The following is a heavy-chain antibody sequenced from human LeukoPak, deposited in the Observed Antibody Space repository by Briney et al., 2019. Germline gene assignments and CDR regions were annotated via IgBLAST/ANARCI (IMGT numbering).Heavy chain of an antibody. Sequence: SETLSLTCANYGAPFSGFFWSWIRQPPGKGLEWIGEINHSGGTNYNPSLKSRVTISIDASKNQFSLKLTSVTAADTAVYYCARASSYVAAARYDPAWFGPWGQGTPVTVSS. D-gene: IGHD4/OR15-4a*01. CDR3: ARASSYVAAARYDPAWFGP. V-gene: IGHV4-34*01. CDR1: GAPFSGFF. J-gene: IGHJ5*02. CDR2: INHSGGT.